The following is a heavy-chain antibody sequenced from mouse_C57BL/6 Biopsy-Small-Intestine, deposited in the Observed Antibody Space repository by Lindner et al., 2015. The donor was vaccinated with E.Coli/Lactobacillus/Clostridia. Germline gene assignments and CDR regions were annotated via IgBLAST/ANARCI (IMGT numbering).Heavy chain of an antibody. J-gene: IGHJ3*01. CDR1: GYTFTSYG. Sequence: VQLQESGAELARPGASVKLSCKASGYTFTSYGISWVKQRTGQGLEWIGEIYPRSDNTYYNEKFKGKATLTADTSSNTAFMELRSLTSEDSAVYFCARKDDNSGSFAYWGQGALVTVSA. CDR2: IYPRSDNT. D-gene: IGHD3-2*02. V-gene: IGHV1-81*01. CDR3: ARKDDNSGSFAY.